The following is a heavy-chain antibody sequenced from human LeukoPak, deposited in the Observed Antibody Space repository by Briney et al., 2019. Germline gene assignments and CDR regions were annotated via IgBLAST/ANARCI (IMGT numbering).Heavy chain of an antibody. J-gene: IGHJ4*02. Sequence: ASVKVSCKASGYTFTGYYMHWVRQAPGQGLEWMGWINPNSGGTNYAQKFQGRVTTTRDTSISTAYMELSRLRSDDTAVYFCARADDPYFYDSSGYYPDYWGQGTLVTVSS. CDR2: INPNSGGT. V-gene: IGHV1-2*02. D-gene: IGHD3-22*01. CDR3: ARADDPYFYDSSGYYPDY. CDR1: GYTFTGYY.